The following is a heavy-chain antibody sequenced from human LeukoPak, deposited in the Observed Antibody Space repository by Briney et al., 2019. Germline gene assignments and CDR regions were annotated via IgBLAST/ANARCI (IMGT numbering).Heavy chain of an antibody. CDR3: ARVTGSFYYYYYMDV. V-gene: IGHV4-39*07. CDR1: GDSISLSFYY. J-gene: IGHJ6*03. Sequence: SETLSLTCSVSGDSISLSFYYWGWIRQPPGKALEWIGSVYYSGTTSYNPSLKGRVTISLDTSKNQFSLKLTSVTAADTAVHYCARVTGSFYYYYYMDVWGKGTTVTVSS. CDR2: VYYSGTT. D-gene: IGHD3-10*01.